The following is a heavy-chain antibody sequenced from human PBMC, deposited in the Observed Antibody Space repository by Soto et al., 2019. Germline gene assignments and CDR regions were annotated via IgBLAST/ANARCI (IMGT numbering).Heavy chain of an antibody. CDR1: GFTFTSSA. D-gene: IGHD2-15*01. CDR2: IVVGSGNT. V-gene: IGHV1-58*01. J-gene: IGHJ4*02. Sequence: GASVKVSCKASGFTFTSSAVQWVRQARGQRLEWIGWIVVGSGNTNYAQKFQERVTITRDMSTSTAYMELSSLRSEDTAVYYCAADYSCLSVAGPPSACFWGQGTLVPVSA. CDR3: AADYSCLSVAGPPSACF.